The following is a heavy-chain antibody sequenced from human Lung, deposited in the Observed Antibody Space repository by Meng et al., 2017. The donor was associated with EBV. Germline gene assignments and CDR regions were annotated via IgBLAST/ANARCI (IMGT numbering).Heavy chain of an antibody. Sequence: QVHRQEPGPGMLQPSHTLSLTCTGSSGALTSAGSFWSWRHQPAGRRLEWIGHMYYTGTTYYPPSISSRLVLSVDTSQNRLSLSRASVTAADTAVYYGATSPYYQDSSGRHRWGQGTLVTVSS. CDR3: ATSPYYQDSSGRHR. CDR1: SGALTSAGSF. D-gene: IGHD2-15*01. V-gene: IGHV4-30-4*01. CDR2: MYYTGTT. J-gene: IGHJ5*02.